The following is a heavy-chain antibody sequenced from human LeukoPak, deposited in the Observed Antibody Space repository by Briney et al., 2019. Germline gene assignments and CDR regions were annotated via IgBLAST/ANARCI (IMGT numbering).Heavy chain of an antibody. CDR1: GFTVSSNY. D-gene: IGHD3-10*01. Sequence: PGGSLRLSCAASGFTVSSNYMSWVRQALGKGLEWVSVIYSGGSTYYADSVKGRFTISRDNSKNTLYLQMNSPRAEDTAVYYCASGIWFGELTYDYWGQGTLVTVSS. J-gene: IGHJ4*02. CDR3: ASGIWFGELTYDY. CDR2: IYSGGST. V-gene: IGHV3-66*01.